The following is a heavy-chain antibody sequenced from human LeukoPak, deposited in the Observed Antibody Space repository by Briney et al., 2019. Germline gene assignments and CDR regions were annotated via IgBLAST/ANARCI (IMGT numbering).Heavy chain of an antibody. CDR3: ARAAAAVGDYFDY. J-gene: IGHJ4*02. Sequence: GGSLRLSCAASGFIFSSYSMNWVRQAPGKGLEWVSYISSSSSTIYYVDSVKGRFTISRDNAKNSLYLQMNSLRAEDTAVYYCARAAAAVGDYFDYWGQGTLVAVSS. CDR1: GFIFSSYS. D-gene: IGHD6-13*01. CDR2: ISSSSSTI. V-gene: IGHV3-48*04.